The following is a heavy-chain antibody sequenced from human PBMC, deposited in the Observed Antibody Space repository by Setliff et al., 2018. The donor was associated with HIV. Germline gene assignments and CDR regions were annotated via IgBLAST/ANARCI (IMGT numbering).Heavy chain of an antibody. CDR1: GYSISTAYY. CDR3: ARDPPGYGDSKDY. Sequence: PSETLSLTCTVSGYSISTAYYWGWIRQSPGKGLEWIGGFHHSGSAHYNPSLKSRVTISGQTSKNQFSLKLTSVTAADTAVYYCARDPPGYGDSKDYWGQGKLVTVSS. V-gene: IGHV4-38-2*02. CDR2: FHHSGSA. D-gene: IGHD4-17*01. J-gene: IGHJ4*02.